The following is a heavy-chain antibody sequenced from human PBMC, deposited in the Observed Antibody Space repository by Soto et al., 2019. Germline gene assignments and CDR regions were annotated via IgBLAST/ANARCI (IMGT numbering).Heavy chain of an antibody. J-gene: IGHJ6*02. Sequence: QVQLVQSGAEVKKPGASVKVSCKASGYTFTSYDINWVRQATGQGLEWMGWMNPNSGNTGYAQKCQAGVPRTRHTSISTAYMELSTLGSGDTAVYYCARKKSYGMDVWGPGNTVTVSS. CDR3: ARKKSYGMDV. V-gene: IGHV1-8*01. CDR1: GYTFTSYD. CDR2: MNPNSGNT.